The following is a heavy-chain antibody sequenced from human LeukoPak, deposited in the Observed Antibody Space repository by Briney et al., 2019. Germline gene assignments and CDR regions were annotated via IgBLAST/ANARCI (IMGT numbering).Heavy chain of an antibody. J-gene: IGHJ4*02. V-gene: IGHV4-4*02. Sequence: SGTLSLTCAVSGGSISSSNWWSWLRQPPGKGLEWIGEICHSGSSNYNPSLKSRVTISADKCKNQFSLKLRYVTAADTAAYYCAKYSSSWNIDCWGQGTLVTVSS. CDR1: GGSISSSNW. CDR2: ICHSGSS. D-gene: IGHD6-13*01. CDR3: AKYSSSWNIDC.